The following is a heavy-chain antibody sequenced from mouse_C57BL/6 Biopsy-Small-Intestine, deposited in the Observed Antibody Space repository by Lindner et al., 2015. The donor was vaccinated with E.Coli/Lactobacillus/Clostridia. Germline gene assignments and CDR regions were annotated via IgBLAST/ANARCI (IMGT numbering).Heavy chain of an antibody. D-gene: IGHD2-3*01. V-gene: IGHV5-17*01. CDR1: GFTFSDYG. CDR3: ARGNDGSFDY. Sequence: VQLQESGGGLVKPGGSLKLSCAASGFTFSDYGMRWVRQAPEKGLEWVAYISSGSSTIYYADTVKGRFTISRDSAKNTLFLQMTSLRSEDTAMYYCARGNDGSFDYWGQGTTLTVSS. J-gene: IGHJ2*01. CDR2: ISSGSSTI.